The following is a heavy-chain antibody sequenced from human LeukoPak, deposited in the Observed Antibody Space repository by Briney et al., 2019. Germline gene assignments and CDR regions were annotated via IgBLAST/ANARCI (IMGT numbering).Heavy chain of an antibody. CDR2: IYPADSQT. Sequence: GESLKISCKASGYIFINYWIGWVRQMPGKGLEWMGIIYPADSQTRYSPSFQGQVTISADKSINTAYLQWSSLRASDTAIYYCARPECSSTRCYLYFQHWGQGTLVTVSS. D-gene: IGHD2-2*01. CDR1: GYIFINYW. V-gene: IGHV5-51*01. J-gene: IGHJ1*01. CDR3: ARPECSSTRCYLYFQH.